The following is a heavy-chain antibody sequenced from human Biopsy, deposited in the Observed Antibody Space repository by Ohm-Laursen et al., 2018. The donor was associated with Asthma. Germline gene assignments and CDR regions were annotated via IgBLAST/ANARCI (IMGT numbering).Heavy chain of an antibody. CDR2: INPKSGGT. J-gene: IGHJ5*02. CDR3: ARGQKSAGDRWFDP. V-gene: IGHV1-2*06. D-gene: IGHD6-13*01. Sequence: ASVKVSCKASGYTFIGCHIHWMRQAPGQGLEWMGRINPKSGGTNYAQKFQGRVTMTRDTSISTAYMEVSRPRSDDTAVYYCARGQKSAGDRWFDPWGKGTLVTVSS. CDR1: GYTFIGCH.